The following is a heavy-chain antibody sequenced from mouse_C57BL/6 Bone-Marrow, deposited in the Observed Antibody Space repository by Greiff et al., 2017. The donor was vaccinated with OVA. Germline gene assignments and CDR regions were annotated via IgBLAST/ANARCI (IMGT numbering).Heavy chain of an antibody. CDR2: IWSGGST. CDR1: GFSLTSYG. D-gene: IGHD3-2*02. J-gene: IGHJ3*01. Sequence: VQRVESGPGLVQPSQSLSITCTVSGFSLTSYGVHWVRQSPGKGLEWLGVIWSGGSTDYNAAFISRLSISKDNSKSQVFFKMNSLQADDTAIYYCARGGQLRPRFAYWGQGTLVTVSA. CDR3: ARGGQLRPRFAY. V-gene: IGHV2-2*01.